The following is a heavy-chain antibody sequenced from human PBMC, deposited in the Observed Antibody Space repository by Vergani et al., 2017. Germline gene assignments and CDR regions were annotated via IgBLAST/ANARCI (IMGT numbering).Heavy chain of an antibody. CDR1: GGSFTSYH. D-gene: IGHD4-11*01. CDR3: ARVNTETNGHLYYYYYMDV. CDR2: IDHTGRP. V-gene: IGHV4-34*01. J-gene: IGHJ6*03. Sequence: QVQLQQWGGGLLKPSETLSLTCVVNGGSFTSYHWTWIRQSPGEGLEWVGDIDHTGRPDYNPSLKSRLTMSVDKSRNQFSFTRNSVTATDTAIYFGARVNTETNGHLYYYYYMDVWGQGTAVTVS.